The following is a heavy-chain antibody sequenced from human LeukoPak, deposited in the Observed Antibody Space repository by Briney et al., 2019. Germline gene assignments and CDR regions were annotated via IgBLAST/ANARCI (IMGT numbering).Heavy chain of an antibody. Sequence: GGSLRLSCAASGFTVTSNYMSWVRQAPGKGLEWVSVMFASGSTYYADSVKGRFTFSRDIFRNTLYLQLNSLRVEDTALYYCARGFVQTGYSSSSYVHWGQGTLVTVSS. CDR2: MFASGST. CDR1: GFTVTSNY. J-gene: IGHJ4*02. D-gene: IGHD6-13*01. V-gene: IGHV3-66*01. CDR3: ARGFVQTGYSSSSYVH.